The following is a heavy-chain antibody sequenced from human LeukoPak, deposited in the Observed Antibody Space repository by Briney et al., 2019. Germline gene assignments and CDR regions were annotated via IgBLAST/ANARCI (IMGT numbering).Heavy chain of an antibody. CDR2: IGSDENR. CDR3: ARDGGYHSSGPFDY. J-gene: IGHJ4*02. CDR1: GFTFSGNA. Sequence: PGGSLRLSCTASGFTFSGNAMGWVRQAPGKGLEWVSGIGSDENRLYADSVKGRFTISRDNSKNTLYLQMNSLRAEDTAVYYCARDGGYHSSGPFDYWGQGTLVTVSS. V-gene: IGHV3-23*01. D-gene: IGHD3-22*01.